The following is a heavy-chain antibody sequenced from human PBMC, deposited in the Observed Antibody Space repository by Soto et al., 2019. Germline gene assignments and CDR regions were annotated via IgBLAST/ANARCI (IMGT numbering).Heavy chain of an antibody. Sequence: PSETLSLTCTFSVCSINNYYCTLILQPPVKGLEWIWYIYDSGSTSYDPSLKSRLTISVDTSKNQFSLKLKSVTAADTAVYYCERGTTQYYQGLDVWGQGTTLNVSS. D-gene: IGHD1-1*01. CDR1: VCSINNYY. CDR2: IYDSGST. J-gene: IGHJ6*01. CDR3: ERGTTQYYQGLDV. V-gene: IGHV4-59*01.